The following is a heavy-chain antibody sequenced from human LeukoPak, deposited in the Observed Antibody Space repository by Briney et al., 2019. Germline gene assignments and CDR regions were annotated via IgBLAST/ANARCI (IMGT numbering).Heavy chain of an antibody. CDR1: GGTFSSYA. J-gene: IGHJ3*02. V-gene: IGHV1-69*05. Sequence: SVKVSCKASGGTFSSYAISWVRQAPGQGLEWMGGIIPIFGTANYAQKFQGRVTITTDEPTSTAYMELSSLRSEDTAVYYCARAIAVAAQQGDAFDIWGQGTMVTVSS. CDR2: IIPIFGTA. CDR3: ARAIAVAAQQGDAFDI. D-gene: IGHD6-19*01.